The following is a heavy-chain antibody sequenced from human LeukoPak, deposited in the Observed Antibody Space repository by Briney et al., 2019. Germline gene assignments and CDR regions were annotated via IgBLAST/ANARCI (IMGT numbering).Heavy chain of an antibody. D-gene: IGHD6-19*01. CDR1: GYTLTELS. CDR3: ARTIAVAGNGYYYMDV. V-gene: IGHV1-24*01. J-gene: IGHJ6*03. CDR2: FDPEDGET. Sequence: ASVKVSCKVSGYTLTELSMHWVRQAPGKGLEWMGRFDPEDGETIYAQKFQGRVTMTADTSTDTVYMELSSLRSEDTAVYYCARTIAVAGNGYYYMDVWGKGTTVTISS.